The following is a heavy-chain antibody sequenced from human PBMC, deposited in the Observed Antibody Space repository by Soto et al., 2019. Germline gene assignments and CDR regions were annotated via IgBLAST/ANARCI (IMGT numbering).Heavy chain of an antibody. CDR2: IGTAGDT. J-gene: IGHJ6*02. V-gene: IGHV3-13*01. CDR3: ARVGAVAGYYYYGMDV. D-gene: IGHD6-19*01. Sequence: VSLRLSSAASGFTFSSYDMHCVRQATGKGLEWVSAIGTAGDTYYPGSVKGRFTISRENAKNSLYLQMNSLRAGDTAVYYCARVGAVAGYYYYGMDVWGQGTTDTVSS. CDR1: GFTFSSYD.